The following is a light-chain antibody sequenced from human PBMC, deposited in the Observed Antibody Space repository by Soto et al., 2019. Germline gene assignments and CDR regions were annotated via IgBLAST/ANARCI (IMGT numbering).Light chain of an antibody. J-gene: IGLJ3*02. CDR1: SSNIGRNA. CDR2: NNN. CDR3: AACDDSLSGLL. Sequence: QSVLTQPPSASETPGQRVTISCSGSSSNIGRNAVNWYQHLPGTAPKLLIYNNNQRPSGVPDRFSGSKSGTSASLAISGLQSEDEADYYCAACDDSLSGLLFGGGTKLTVL. V-gene: IGLV1-44*01.